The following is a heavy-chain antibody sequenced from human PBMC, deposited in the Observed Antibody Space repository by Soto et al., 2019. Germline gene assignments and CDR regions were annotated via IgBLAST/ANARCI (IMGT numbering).Heavy chain of an antibody. V-gene: IGHV4-30-4*01. CDR3: ARGRYCLSGRCFPNWFDS. CDR1: GDSISTVDYF. CDR2: IYKSATT. D-gene: IGHD2-15*01. J-gene: IGHJ5*01. Sequence: PSGTLSLSCSVSGDSISTVDYFWAWIRQPPGQALEYIGYIYKSATTYYNPSFESRVAISLDTSKSQFSLNVTSVTAADTAVYFCARGRYCLSGRCFPNWFDSRGQRTLVRVSS.